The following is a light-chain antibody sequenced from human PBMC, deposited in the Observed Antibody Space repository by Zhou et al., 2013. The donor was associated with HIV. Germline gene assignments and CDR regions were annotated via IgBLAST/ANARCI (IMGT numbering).Light chain of an antibody. J-gene: IGKJ4*01. CDR3: QQYSTYPLT. CDR1: QAIKTY. V-gene: IGKV1-17*01. Sequence: DIQVSQAPSSLSASVGDRVTINCRSSQAIKTYLNWYQQKPGKVPQLLIHTSSSVHSGVPSRFSGSGSGTDFTLTINGLQPEDFASYFCQQYSTYPLTFGGGTKV. CDR2: TSS.